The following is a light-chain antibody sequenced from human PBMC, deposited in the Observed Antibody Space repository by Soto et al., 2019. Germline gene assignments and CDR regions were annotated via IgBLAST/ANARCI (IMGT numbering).Light chain of an antibody. CDR2: GAS. CDR1: QSIRTN. CDR3: QQYFNWPLTWT. J-gene: IGKJ1*01. V-gene: IGKV3-15*01. Sequence: EIVLTQTPVTLSVSAGGTVTLSCRASQSIRTNVAWYQQIPGQAPRLLVYGASTRATGVPARFSGSGSGIEFTLTISSLQSEDSAFYYCQQYFNWPLTWTFGPGTKVEIK.